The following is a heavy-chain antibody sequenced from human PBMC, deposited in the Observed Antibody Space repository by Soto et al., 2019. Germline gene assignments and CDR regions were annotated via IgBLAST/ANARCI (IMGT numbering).Heavy chain of an antibody. V-gene: IGHV3-33*01. CDR2: IWYDGSNK. D-gene: IGHD2-15*01. Sequence: ESGGGVVQPGRSLRLSCAASGFTFSSYGMHWVRQAPGKGLEWVAVIWYDGSNKYYADSVKGRFTISRDNSKNTLYLQMNSLRAEDTAVYYCARGYCSGGSCYSHRLYYYYYYMDVWGKGTTVTVSS. CDR3: ARGYCSGGSCYSHRLYYYYYYMDV. CDR1: GFTFSSYG. J-gene: IGHJ6*03.